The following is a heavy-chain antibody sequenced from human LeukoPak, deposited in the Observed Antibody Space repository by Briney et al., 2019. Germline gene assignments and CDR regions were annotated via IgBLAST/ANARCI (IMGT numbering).Heavy chain of an antibody. Sequence: GGSLRLSCAASGFTFSSYVMSWVRQAPGKGLEWVSAISGSGGSTYYADSVKGRFTISRDNAKNSLYLQMNSLRAEDTALYYCARYRYCSGGSCYSPFDYWGQGTLVTVSS. J-gene: IGHJ4*02. V-gene: IGHV3-23*01. CDR3: ARYRYCSGGSCYSPFDY. D-gene: IGHD2-15*01. CDR2: ISGSGGST. CDR1: GFTFSSYV.